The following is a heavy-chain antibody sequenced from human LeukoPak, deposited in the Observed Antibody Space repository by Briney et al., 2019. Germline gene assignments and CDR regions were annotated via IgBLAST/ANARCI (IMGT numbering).Heavy chain of an antibody. J-gene: IGHJ4*02. CDR3: AKSYDFWSGYYGY. V-gene: IGHV3-30*18. Sequence: PGGSLRLSCAASGFTFDDYAMHWVRQAPGKGLEWVAVISYDGSNKYYADSVKGRFTISRDNSKNTLYLQMNSLRAEDTAVYYCAKSYDFWSGYYGYRGQGTLVTVSS. CDR2: ISYDGSNK. D-gene: IGHD3-3*01. CDR1: GFTFDDYA.